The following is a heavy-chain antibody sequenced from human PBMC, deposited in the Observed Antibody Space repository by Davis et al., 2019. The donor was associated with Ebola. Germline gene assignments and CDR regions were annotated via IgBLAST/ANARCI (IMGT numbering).Heavy chain of an antibody. CDR1: GFTFSSYA. CDR3: ASTLVVITNPFDY. CDR2: ISGSGGST. V-gene: IGHV3-23*01. J-gene: IGHJ4*02. Sequence: PGGSLRLSCAASGFTFSSYAMSWVRQAPGKGLEWVSTISGSGGSTYYADSVKGRFTISRDNSKNTLYLQMNSLRAEDTAVYYCASTLVVITNPFDYWGQGTLVTVSS. D-gene: IGHD3-22*01.